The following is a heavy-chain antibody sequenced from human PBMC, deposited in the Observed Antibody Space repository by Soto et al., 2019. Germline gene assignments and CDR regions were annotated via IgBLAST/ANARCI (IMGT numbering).Heavy chain of an antibody. CDR2: IIPIFGTA. CDR1: GGTFSSYA. CDR3: ARTYRGRHHGGGAFDY. J-gene: IGHJ4*02. D-gene: IGHD1-26*01. V-gene: IGHV1-69*06. Sequence: QVQLVQSGAEVKKPGSSVKVSCKASGGTFSSYAISWVRQAPGQGLEWMGGIIPIFGTANYAQKFQGRVTITADKSTSTAYMELSSLRSEETAVYYCARTYRGRHHGGGAFDYWGQGTLVTVSP.